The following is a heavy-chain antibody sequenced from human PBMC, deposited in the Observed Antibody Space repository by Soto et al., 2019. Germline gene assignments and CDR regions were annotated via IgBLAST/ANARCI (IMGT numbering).Heavy chain of an antibody. Sequence: PGESLKISCAASGFTFSSYSMNWVRQAPGKGLEWVSYISSSSSTIYYADSVKGRFTISRDNAKNSLYLQMNSLRAEDTAVYYCARGVTMIVPPFDYWGQGTLVTVSS. CDR1: GFTFSSYS. D-gene: IGHD3-22*01. J-gene: IGHJ4*02. CDR3: ARGVTMIVPPFDY. CDR2: ISSSSSTI. V-gene: IGHV3-48*01.